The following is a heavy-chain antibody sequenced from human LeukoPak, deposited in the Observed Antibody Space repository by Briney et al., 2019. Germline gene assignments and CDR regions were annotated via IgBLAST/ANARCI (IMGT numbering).Heavy chain of an antibody. D-gene: IGHD6-6*01. CDR1: GFTFSSYW. CDR2: INSDGSST. J-gene: IGHJ4*02. Sequence: GGSLRLSCAASGFTFSSYWMHWVRHAPGKWLVWVLRINSDGSSTSYADSVKGRFTISRDNAKNTLYLQMNSLRAEDTAVYYCAREGYSNSSGSFDYWGQGTLVTVSS. V-gene: IGHV3-74*01. CDR3: AREGYSNSSGSFDY.